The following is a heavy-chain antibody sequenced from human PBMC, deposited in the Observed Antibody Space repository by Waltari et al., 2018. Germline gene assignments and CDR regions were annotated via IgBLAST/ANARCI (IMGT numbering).Heavy chain of an antibody. CDR2: ISYDGSNK. V-gene: IGHV3-30*18. Sequence: QVQLVESGGGVVQPGRSLRLSCAASGFTFSSYGMHWVRKAPGKGLEWVAVISYDGSNKYYADSVKGRFTISRDNSKNTLYLQMNSLRAEDTAVYYCAKAITVTTAPIDYWGQGTLVTVSS. CDR1: GFTFSSYG. D-gene: IGHD4-17*01. J-gene: IGHJ4*02. CDR3: AKAITVTTAPIDY.